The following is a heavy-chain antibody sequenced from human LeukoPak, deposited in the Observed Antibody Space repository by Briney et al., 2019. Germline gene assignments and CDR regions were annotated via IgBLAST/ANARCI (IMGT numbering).Heavy chain of an antibody. V-gene: IGHV1-69*04. J-gene: IGHJ4*02. D-gene: IGHD3-22*01. CDR2: IIPILGIA. CDR3: ARDLKSADSRSFDY. Sequence: SVKVSCKASGGTFSSYAINWVRQAPGQGLEWMGRIIPILGIANYAQKFQGRVTITADKSTSTAYMELRSLRSDDTAVYYCARDLKSADSRSFDYWGQGTLVTVSS. CDR1: GGTFSSYA.